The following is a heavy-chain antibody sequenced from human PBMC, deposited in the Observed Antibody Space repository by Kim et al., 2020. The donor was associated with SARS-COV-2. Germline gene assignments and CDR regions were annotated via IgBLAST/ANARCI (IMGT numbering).Heavy chain of an antibody. D-gene: IGHD3-9*01. V-gene: IGHV3-48*03. Sequence: GGSLRLSCAASGFTFSSYEMNWVRQAPGKGLEWVSYISSSGSTIYYADSVKGRFTISRDNAKNSLYLQMNSLRAEDTAVYYCARGEQYYDILTGYYMAHFDYWGQGTLVTVSS. CDR3: ARGEQYYDILTGYYMAHFDY. CDR1: GFTFSSYE. CDR2: ISSSGSTI. J-gene: IGHJ4*02.